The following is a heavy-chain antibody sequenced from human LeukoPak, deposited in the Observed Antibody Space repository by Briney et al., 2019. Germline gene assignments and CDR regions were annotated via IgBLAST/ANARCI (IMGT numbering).Heavy chain of an antibody. J-gene: IGHJ4*02. D-gene: IGHD5-18*01. V-gene: IGHV3-9*01. CDR3: VKDIGIGYSYGPDF. CDR1: GFIFDDYA. Sequence: GRSLRLSYAASGFIFDDYAMHWVRQAPGKGLEWVSGLSWNSGTIGYADSVKGRFTISRDNAKNSLYLQMSSLRAEDTAFYYCVKDIGIGYSYGPDFWGQGTLVTVSS. CDR2: LSWNSGTI.